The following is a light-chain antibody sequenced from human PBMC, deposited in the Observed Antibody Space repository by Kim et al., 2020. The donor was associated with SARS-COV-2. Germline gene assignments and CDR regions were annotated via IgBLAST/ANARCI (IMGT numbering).Light chain of an antibody. Sequence: GHRATPSCSGSSSNIKNKIVHWYQQDPGTAPKLLIYSDNQRPSGVPDRFSGSKSGTSASLAISGLQSEDEADYYCAAWDDSQNGVLFGGGTQLTVL. CDR2: SDN. J-gene: IGLJ2*01. CDR3: AAWDDSQNGVL. CDR1: SSNIKNKI. V-gene: IGLV1-44*01.